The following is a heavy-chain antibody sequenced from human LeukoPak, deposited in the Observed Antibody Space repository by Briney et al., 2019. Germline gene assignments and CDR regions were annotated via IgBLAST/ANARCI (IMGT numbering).Heavy chain of an antibody. CDR2: ISYDGSNK. D-gene: IGHD6-13*01. J-gene: IGHJ4*02. CDR1: GFTFSSYG. Sequence: GRSLRLSCAASGFTFSSYGMHWVRQAPGKGLEWVAVISYDGSNKYYADSVKGRFTISRDNSKNTLYLQMNSLRAEDTAIYYCVKDRSDNSSWYLGDYWGQGTLVAVSS. CDR3: VKDRSDNSSWYLGDY. V-gene: IGHV3-30*18.